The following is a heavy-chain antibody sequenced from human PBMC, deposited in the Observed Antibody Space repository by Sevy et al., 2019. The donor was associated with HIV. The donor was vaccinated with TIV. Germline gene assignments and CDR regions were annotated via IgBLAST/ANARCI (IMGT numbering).Heavy chain of an antibody. CDR2: ISADAKKK. CDR1: GFTLKSHT. Sequence: GGSLRLSCTVSGFTLKSHTMYWVRQAPGKGLEWVAFISADAKKKNYADSVKGRFTISRDNFKNTLYLQVNSLRAEDTAIYYCARDLTVRYTIDYWGQGILVTVSS. V-gene: IGHV3-30*04. CDR3: ARDLTVRYTIDY. J-gene: IGHJ4*02. D-gene: IGHD7-27*01.